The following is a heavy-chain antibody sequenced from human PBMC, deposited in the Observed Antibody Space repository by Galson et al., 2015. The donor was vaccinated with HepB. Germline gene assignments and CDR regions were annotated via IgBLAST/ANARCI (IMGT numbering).Heavy chain of an antibody. CDR3: ASQRWLQMSFDY. V-gene: IGHV4-59*01. CDR1: GGSISSYY. Sequence: ETLSLTCTVSGGSISSYYWSWIRQPPRKGLEWIGYIYYSGSTNYNPSLKSRVTISVDTSKNQLSLKLSSVTAADTAVYYCASQRWLQMSFDYWGQGTLVTVSS. CDR2: IYYSGST. J-gene: IGHJ4*02. D-gene: IGHD5-24*01.